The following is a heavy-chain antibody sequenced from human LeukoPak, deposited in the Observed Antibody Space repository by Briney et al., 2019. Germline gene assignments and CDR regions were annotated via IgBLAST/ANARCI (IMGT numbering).Heavy chain of an antibody. CDR3: ARRWLLFDY. D-gene: IGHD5-24*01. CDR1: GGSISSYF. CDR2: IYASGST. Sequence: SETLSLTCTVSGGSISSYFWSWIRQPAGKGLEWIGRIYASGSTYQNPSLRSRVTMSVDTSKNQFSLKLSSVTAADTAVYYCARRWLLFDYWGQGTLVTVSS. J-gene: IGHJ4*02. V-gene: IGHV4-4*07.